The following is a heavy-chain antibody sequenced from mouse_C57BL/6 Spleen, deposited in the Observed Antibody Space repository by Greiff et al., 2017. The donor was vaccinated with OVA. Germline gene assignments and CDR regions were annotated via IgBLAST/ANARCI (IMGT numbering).Heavy chain of an antibody. CDR1: GFSLTSYG. V-gene: IGHV2-2*01. CDR2: IWSGRST. D-gene: IGHD4-1*01. CDR3: ARNSGVGRGYFDV. Sequence: VQLQQSGPGLVQPSQSLSITCTASGFSLTSYGVHWVRQSPGQGLEWLGVIWSGRSTDYNAAFISRLSISKDNSKSQVFFKMSSLQADDTAIYYCARNSGVGRGYFDVWGTGTTVTVSS. J-gene: IGHJ1*03.